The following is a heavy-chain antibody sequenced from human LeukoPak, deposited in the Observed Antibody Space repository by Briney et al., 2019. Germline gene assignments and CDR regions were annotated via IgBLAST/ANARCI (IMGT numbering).Heavy chain of an antibody. CDR2: ISFDGSNK. CDR3: AKDGEQWLVTDGMDV. J-gene: IGHJ6*02. D-gene: IGHD6-19*01. CDR1: GFTFSSYG. Sequence: PGRSLRLFCAASGFTFSSYGMHWVRQAPGKGLEWVAVISFDGSNKYYADSVKGRFTISRDNSKNTLYLQMNSLRAEDTAVYYCAKDGEQWLVTDGMDVWGQGTTVTVSS. V-gene: IGHV3-30*18.